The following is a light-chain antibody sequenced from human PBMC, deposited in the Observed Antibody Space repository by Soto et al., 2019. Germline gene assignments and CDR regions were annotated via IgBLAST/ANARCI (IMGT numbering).Light chain of an antibody. Sequence: QSVLTQPPSVSGSPGQSVTISCTGTSSDVGAYNFVSWYQQYPGKAPKLIIYEVIKRPSGVSNRFSGSKSGNTASLTISGLQAEDEADYYCCSYAGSTSLVFGGGTKVTVL. V-gene: IGLV2-23*02. CDR3: CSYAGSTSLV. CDR2: EVI. J-gene: IGLJ2*01. CDR1: SSDVGAYNF.